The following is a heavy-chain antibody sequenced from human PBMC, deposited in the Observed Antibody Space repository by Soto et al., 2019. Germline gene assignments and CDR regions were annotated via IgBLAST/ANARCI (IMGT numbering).Heavy chain of an antibody. Sequence: PVGSLRLSCGASGFTFGDYAGSWVRQAPGKGLEWVSSISGGGGSTYYADSVKGRFTISRDNSKNTLYLQMNSLRAEDTAVYYCAKVKAWTYLDYWGQGALVTVSS. V-gene: IGHV3-23*01. CDR1: GFTFGDYA. D-gene: IGHD5-12*01. CDR2: ISGGGGST. J-gene: IGHJ4*02. CDR3: AKVKAWTYLDY.